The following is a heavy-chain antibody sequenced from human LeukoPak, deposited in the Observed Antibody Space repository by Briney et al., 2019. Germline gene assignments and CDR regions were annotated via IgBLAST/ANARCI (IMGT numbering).Heavy chain of an antibody. D-gene: IGHD2-8*01. V-gene: IGHV1-69*13. CDR3: AKARAAPRPYCTNGVWYTLEGFDY. CDR2: IIPIFGTA. J-gene: IGHJ4*02. Sequence: ASVKVSCKASGGTFSSYAISWVRQAPGQGLEWMGGIIPIFGTANYAQKFQGRVTITADESTSTAYMELSSLRSEDTAVYYCAKARAAPRPYCTNGVWYTLEGFDYWGQGTLVTVSS. CDR1: GGTFSSYA.